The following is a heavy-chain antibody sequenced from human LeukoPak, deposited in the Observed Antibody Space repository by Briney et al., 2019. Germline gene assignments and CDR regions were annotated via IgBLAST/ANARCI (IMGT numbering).Heavy chain of an antibody. D-gene: IGHD3-22*01. CDR1: GGTFSSYA. Sequence: ASVKVSCKASGGTFSSYAISWVRQAPGQGLEWMGRIIPIFGIANYAQKFQGRVTITADKSTSTAYMGLSSLRSEDTAVYYCARGGDYYDSSGYYPPFDYWGQGTLVTVSS. J-gene: IGHJ4*02. V-gene: IGHV1-69*04. CDR3: ARGGDYYDSSGYYPPFDY. CDR2: IIPIFGIA.